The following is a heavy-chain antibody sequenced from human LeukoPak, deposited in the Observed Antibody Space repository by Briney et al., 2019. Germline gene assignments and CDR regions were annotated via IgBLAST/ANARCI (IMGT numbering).Heavy chain of an antibody. CDR3: ARATRLEMATN. D-gene: IGHD5-24*01. CDR2: IRSSSSYM. J-gene: IGHJ4*02. CDR1: GFTFSSHS. V-gene: IGHV3-21*04. Sequence: GGSLRLSCAASGFTFSSHSMTWVRQTPGRGLEWVSSIRSSSSYMYYADSVKGRFTISRDDAKNSLYLQMNSLRAEDTAVYYCARATRLEMATNWGQGTLVTVSS.